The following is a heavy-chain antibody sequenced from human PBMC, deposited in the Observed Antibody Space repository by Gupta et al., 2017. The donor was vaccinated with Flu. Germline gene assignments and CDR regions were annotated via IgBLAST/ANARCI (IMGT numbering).Heavy chain of an antibody. CDR1: GYSFTSYW. D-gene: IGHD3-9*01. CDR2: IDPSDSYT. Sequence: EVQLVQSGAEVKKPGESLRISCKGSGYSFTSYWISWVRQMPGKGLEWMGRIDPSDSYTNYSPSFQGHVTISADKSISTAYLQWSSLKASDTAMYYCARHAPRYFDWLQQVGSPDNYFDYWGQGTLVTVSS. CDR3: ARHAPRYFDWLQQVGSPDNYFDY. V-gene: IGHV5-10-1*01. J-gene: IGHJ4*02.